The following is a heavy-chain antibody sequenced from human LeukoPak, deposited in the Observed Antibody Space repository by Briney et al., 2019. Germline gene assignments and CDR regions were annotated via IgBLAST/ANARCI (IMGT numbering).Heavy chain of an antibody. J-gene: IGHJ4*02. V-gene: IGHV4-38-2*01. CDR1: GYSISSGYF. Sequence: SETLSLTCAVSGYSISSGYFWGWIRQSPGKGLEWIGSIYHSGRTYYNPSLKSRVTISVDTSKNQFSLKLSSVTAADTAVYYCTGKYYYDSSGYYYVDYWGQGTLVTVSS. CDR3: TGKYYYDSSGYYYVDY. CDR2: IYHSGRT. D-gene: IGHD3-22*01.